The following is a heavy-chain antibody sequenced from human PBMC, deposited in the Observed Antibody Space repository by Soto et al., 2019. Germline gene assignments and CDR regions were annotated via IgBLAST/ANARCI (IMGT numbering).Heavy chain of an antibody. D-gene: IGHD2-15*01. CDR1: GYSCSDYH. V-gene: IGHV1-24*01. CDR3: ATLYRVRQYCSVGSCSSYWFDP. J-gene: IGHJ5*02. CDR2: FDPEDGET. Sequence: PTVKVCCKASGYSCSDYHIHLVRQAPGKGLEWMGGFDPEDGETIYAQKFQGRVTMTEDTSTDTAYMELSSLRSEDTAVYYCATLYRVRQYCSVGSCSSYWFDPWGQGTLVPVYS.